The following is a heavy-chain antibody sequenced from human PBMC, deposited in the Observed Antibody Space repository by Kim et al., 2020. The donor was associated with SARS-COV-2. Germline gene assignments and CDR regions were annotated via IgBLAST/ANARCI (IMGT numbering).Heavy chain of an antibody. CDR2: IWYDGSNK. Sequence: GGSLRLSCAASGFTFSSYGLHWVRQAPGKGLEWVAVIWYDGSNKYYADSVKGRFTISRDNSKNTLYLQMNSLRAEDTAVYYCARDRIPPHYGMDVWGQGTTVTVSS. J-gene: IGHJ6*02. CDR3: ARDRIPPHYGMDV. CDR1: GFTFSSYG. V-gene: IGHV3-33*01.